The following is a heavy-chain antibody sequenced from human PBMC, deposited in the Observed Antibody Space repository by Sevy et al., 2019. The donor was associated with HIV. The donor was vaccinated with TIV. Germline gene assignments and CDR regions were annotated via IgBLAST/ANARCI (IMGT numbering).Heavy chain of an antibody. J-gene: IGHJ3*02. V-gene: IGHV3-23*01. Sequence: WGSLRLSCAASGLTVSSDAMSWVRQAPGKGLEWVSAISGSDGSTYYADSLKGRFTISRDNSKKQLYLQMNSLRAEDTAVYYCAKEYYYDSSGSVGAFDIWGQGTMVTVSS. CDR1: GLTVSSDA. CDR2: ISGSDGST. D-gene: IGHD3-22*01. CDR3: AKEYYYDSSGSVGAFDI.